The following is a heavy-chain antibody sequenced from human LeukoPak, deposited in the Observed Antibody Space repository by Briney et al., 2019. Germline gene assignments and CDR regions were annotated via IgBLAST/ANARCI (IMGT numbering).Heavy chain of an antibody. Sequence: GASVKGSCKASGYTFTGNHVHWVRQAPGQGLEWMGWIAPNSGGTMYAQKFQDRVTMTSDTSISTAYMELSGLRSDDTAVYFCAKEADIVSFDLWGRGTLVTVSS. J-gene: IGHJ2*01. D-gene: IGHD2-15*01. CDR3: AKEADIVSFDL. CDR2: IAPNSGGT. V-gene: IGHV1-2*02. CDR1: GYTFTGNH.